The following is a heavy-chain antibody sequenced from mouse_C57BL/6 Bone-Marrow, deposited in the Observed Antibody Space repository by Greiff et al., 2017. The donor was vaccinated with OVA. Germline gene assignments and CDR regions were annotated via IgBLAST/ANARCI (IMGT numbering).Heavy chain of an antibody. CDR2: ISGGGGNT. J-gene: IGHJ4*01. V-gene: IGHV5-9*01. Sequence: DVKLVESGGGLVKPGGSLKLSCAASGFTFSSYTMSWVRQTPEKRLEWVATISGGGGNTYYPDSVKGRFTISRDNAKNTLYLQMSSLRSEDTALYYCARQAITTVVATNAMDYWGQGTSVTVSS. CDR1: GFTFSSYT. D-gene: IGHD1-1*01. CDR3: ARQAITTVVATNAMDY.